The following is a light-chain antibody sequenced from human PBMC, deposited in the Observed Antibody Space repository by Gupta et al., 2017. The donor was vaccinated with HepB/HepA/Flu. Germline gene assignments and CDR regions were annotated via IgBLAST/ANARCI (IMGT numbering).Light chain of an antibody. CDR2: EVS. CDR3: SSYTGFNTLV. J-gene: IGLJ2*01. V-gene: IGLV2-8*01. Sequence: PPPPSAAAPPQPSATSSCAATSSDIGCYNYVSWYQQHPGKAPKLMIYEVSKRPSGVPARFSGSKSGDTASLTISGLQAEDEADYYCSSYTGFNTLVFGGGTRLTVL. CDR1: SSDIGCYNY.